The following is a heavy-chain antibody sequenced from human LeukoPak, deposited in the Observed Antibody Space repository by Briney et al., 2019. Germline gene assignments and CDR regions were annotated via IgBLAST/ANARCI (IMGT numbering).Heavy chain of an antibody. V-gene: IGHV3-30-3*01. CDR2: ISYDGSNK. D-gene: IGHD1-26*01. Sequence: PGRSLRLSCAASGFTFSGYAMHWVRQAPGKGLEWVAFISYDGSNKYYADSVKGRFTISRDNSKNTLYLQMNSLRAEDTAVYYCAKDHPGAAPPDWFDPWGQGTLVTVSS. J-gene: IGHJ5*02. CDR3: AKDHPGAAPPDWFDP. CDR1: GFTFSGYA.